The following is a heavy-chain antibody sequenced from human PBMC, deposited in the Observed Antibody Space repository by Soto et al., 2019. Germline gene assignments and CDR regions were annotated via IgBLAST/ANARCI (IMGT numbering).Heavy chain of an antibody. Sequence: QVQLVQSGAEVKKPGSSVKVSCKASGGTFSSYAISWVRQAPGQGLEWMGGIIPIFGTANYAQKFQGRVTITADESMSTAYMELSSLRSEDTAVYYCATPITPFYPSGMDVWGQGTTVTVSS. CDR2: IIPIFGTA. D-gene: IGHD3-10*01. V-gene: IGHV1-69*19. CDR3: ATPITPFYPSGMDV. CDR1: GGTFSSYA. J-gene: IGHJ6*01.